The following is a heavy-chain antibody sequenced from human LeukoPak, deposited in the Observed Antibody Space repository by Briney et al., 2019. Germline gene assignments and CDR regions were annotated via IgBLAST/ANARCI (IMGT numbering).Heavy chain of an antibody. V-gene: IGHV4-59*01. Sequence: GSLRLSCAASGFTFAHYAMSWIRQPPGKGLEWIGYIYYTGTTNYSPSLKSRVTISVDTSKNHFSLRLSSVTAADTAVYYCARGGLWFGLDPWGQGTLVTVSS. CDR3: ARGGLWFGLDP. J-gene: IGHJ5*02. CDR1: GFTFAHYA. CDR2: IYYTGTT. D-gene: IGHD3-10*01.